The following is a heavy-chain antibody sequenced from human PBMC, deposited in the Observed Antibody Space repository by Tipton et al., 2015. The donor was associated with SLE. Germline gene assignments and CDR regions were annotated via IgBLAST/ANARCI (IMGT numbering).Heavy chain of an antibody. CDR2: IDHSRST. Sequence: TLSLTCAVYGGAFSAFYWSWARFRPRPGKGLGWIGEIDHSRSTNYNPSPNSRVTISLDTSKNQFSLKLTSVSAADTAVYYCARHGSSSYGFPDAFDIWGQGTTVTVSS. CDR3: ARHGSSSYGFPDAFDI. V-gene: IGHV4-34*01. CDR1: GGAFSAFY. J-gene: IGHJ3*02. D-gene: IGHD6-13*01.